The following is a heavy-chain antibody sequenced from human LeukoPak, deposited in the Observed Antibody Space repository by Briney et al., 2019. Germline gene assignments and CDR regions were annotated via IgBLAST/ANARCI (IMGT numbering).Heavy chain of an antibody. D-gene: IGHD6-19*01. CDR2: IYYSGST. CDR1: GGSISSGGYY. Sequence: NPSETLSLTCTVSGGSISSGGYYWSWIRQHPGKGLEWIGYIYYSGSTYYNPSLKSRVTISVDTSKNQFSLKLSSVTAADTAVYYCARVPPPQQWLEIYFDYWGQGTLVTVSS. J-gene: IGHJ4*02. V-gene: IGHV4-31*03. CDR3: ARVPPPQQWLEIYFDY.